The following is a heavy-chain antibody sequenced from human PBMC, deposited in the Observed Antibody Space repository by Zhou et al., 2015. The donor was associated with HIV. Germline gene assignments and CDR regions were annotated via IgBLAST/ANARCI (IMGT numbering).Heavy chain of an antibody. CDR1: GYTFTTHS. D-gene: IGHD1-1*01. V-gene: IGHV1-46*01. CDR2: INPSSGTT. CDR3: ARIIGHWTSAXDY. J-gene: IGHJ4*02. Sequence: QVQLVQSGPEVKRPGASVTLSCKTTGYTFTTHSIQWVRQVPGQGLEWMGVINPSSGTTSYAQKFRDRVTMSRDTSTNTFYLELTSLKSDDTAVFYCARIIGHWTSAXDYWGQGTLVVVSS.